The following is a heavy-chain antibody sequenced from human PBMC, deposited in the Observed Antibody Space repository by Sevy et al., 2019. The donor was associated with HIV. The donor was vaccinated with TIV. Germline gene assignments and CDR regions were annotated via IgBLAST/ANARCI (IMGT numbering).Heavy chain of an antibody. CDR3: TKVRPCSSGSCPPGDN. CDR2: ISGSGKDT. Sequence: GGSLRLSCAASGFTFSSYAMSWVRQAPGTGLEWVSAISGSGKDTYYADSVKGRFAISRDTSKNTLYMQMNSLRDEDTAVYYCTKVRPCSSGSCPPGDNWGQGTLVTVSS. CDR1: GFTFSSYA. D-gene: IGHD2-15*01. V-gene: IGHV3-23*01. J-gene: IGHJ4*02.